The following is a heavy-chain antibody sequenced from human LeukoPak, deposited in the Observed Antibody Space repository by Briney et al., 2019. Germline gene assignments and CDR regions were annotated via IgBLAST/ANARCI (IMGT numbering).Heavy chain of an antibody. D-gene: IGHD1-7*01. CDR3: ATSIRGWNYLKPLDY. J-gene: IGHJ4*02. V-gene: IGHV1-3*01. Sequence: ASVKVSCKASGYTFTSYAMHWVRQAPGQRLEWMGWINAGNGNTKYSQKFQGRVTITRDTSASTAYMELSSLRSEDTAVYYCATSIRGWNYLKPLDYWGQGTLVTVSS. CDR1: GYTFTSYA. CDR2: INAGNGNT.